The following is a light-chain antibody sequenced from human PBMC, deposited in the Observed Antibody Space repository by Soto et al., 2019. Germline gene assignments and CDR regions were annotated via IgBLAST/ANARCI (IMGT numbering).Light chain of an antibody. Sequence: AIQLTQSPSSLSASVGDRVTITCRASQGISSALVWYQQKPGKAPKLLIYDASSLESGVPLRFSGSGSGTDFTLTISSLQPEDFSTYYCQQFNSYPIFTFGPVTKVDIK. CDR3: QQFNSYPIFT. CDR2: DAS. CDR1: QGISSA. J-gene: IGKJ3*01. V-gene: IGKV1-13*02.